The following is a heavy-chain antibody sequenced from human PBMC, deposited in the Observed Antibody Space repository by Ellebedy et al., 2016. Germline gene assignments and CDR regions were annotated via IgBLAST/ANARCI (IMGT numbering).Heavy chain of an antibody. CDR3: ARGRGSGWYFRVFDY. CDR2: INHSGST. Sequence: SETLSLXXAVYGGSFSGYYWSWIRQPPGKGLEWIGEINHSGSTNYNPSLKSRVTISVDTSKNQFSLKLSSVTAADTAVYYCARGRGSGWYFRVFDYWGQGTLVTVSS. D-gene: IGHD6-19*01. V-gene: IGHV4-34*01. J-gene: IGHJ4*02. CDR1: GGSFSGYY.